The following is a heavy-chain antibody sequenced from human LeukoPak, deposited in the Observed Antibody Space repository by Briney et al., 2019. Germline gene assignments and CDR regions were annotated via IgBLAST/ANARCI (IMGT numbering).Heavy chain of an antibody. J-gene: IGHJ4*02. CDR2: ISGYNGNT. Sequence: GASVKVSCKASGYTFTNYGISWVRQAPGQGLDYMGWISGYNGNTNYVQQLQGRVTMTTDTSTSTAYMELRSLRSDDTAVYYCARAFRDQRGITIFGVVTTTGYYFDYWGQGTLVTVSS. CDR1: GYTFTNYG. CDR3: ARAFRDQRGITIFGVVTTTGYYFDY. V-gene: IGHV1-18*01. D-gene: IGHD3-3*01.